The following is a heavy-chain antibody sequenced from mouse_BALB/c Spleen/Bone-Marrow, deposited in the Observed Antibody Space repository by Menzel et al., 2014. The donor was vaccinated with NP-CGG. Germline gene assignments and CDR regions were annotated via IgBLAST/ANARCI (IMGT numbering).Heavy chain of an antibody. D-gene: IGHD1-1*01. J-gene: IGHJ4*01. CDR1: GYSITSGYY. CDR3: ANPIYYYGSSWDYAMDY. V-gene: IGHV3-6*02. Sequence: VQLQQSEPGLVKPSQSLSLTCSVTGYSITSGYYWNWIRQFPGNKLEWMGYISYDGSNNYNPSLKNRISITRDTSKNQFFLKLNSVTTEDTATYYCANPIYYYGSSWDYAMDYWGQGTSVTVSS. CDR2: ISYDGSN.